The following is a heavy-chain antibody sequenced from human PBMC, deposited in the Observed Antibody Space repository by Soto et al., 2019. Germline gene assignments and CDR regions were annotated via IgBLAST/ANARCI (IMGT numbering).Heavy chain of an antibody. CDR1: GDSISSSFYY. CDR2: IDYYGTT. V-gene: IGHV4-39*01. D-gene: IGHD3-16*01. Sequence: QLQLQESGPGLVNPSETLSLTCTVSGDSISSSFYYWGWIRQPPGKELEWIGSIDYYGTTYYNPSLKSRATISVDTSNNHFSLRLSSVTAADTAVYYCAANLRMTAPGGVILWFDPWGRGTQVSVSS. CDR3: AANLRMTAPGGVILWFDP. J-gene: IGHJ5*02.